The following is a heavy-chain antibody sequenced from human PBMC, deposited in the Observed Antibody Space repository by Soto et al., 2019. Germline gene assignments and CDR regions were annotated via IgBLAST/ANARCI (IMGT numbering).Heavy chain of an antibody. J-gene: IGHJ3*02. CDR2: IGTAGDT. CDR3: ARGRRYDFWSATSHVDAFDI. V-gene: IGHV3-13*01. Sequence: GGSLRLSCAASGFTFSSYDMHWVRQATGKGLEWVSAIGTAGDTYYPGSVKGRFTISRENAKNSLYLQMNSLRAGDTAVYYCARGRRYDFWSATSHVDAFDIWGQGTMVPVPS. D-gene: IGHD3-3*01. CDR1: GFTFSSYD.